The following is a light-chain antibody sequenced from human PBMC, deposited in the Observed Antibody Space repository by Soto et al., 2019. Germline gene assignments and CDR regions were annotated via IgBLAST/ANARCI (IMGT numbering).Light chain of an antibody. J-gene: IGLJ2*01. Sequence: SYELTQPPSVSVAPGQTARITCGGNNIEIKSVHWYQQKPGQAPVLVVYDDGDRTTGIPERFSGSKSGNTATLTTSRVAAGDEADYYCPVWDTTTPVIFGGGTKLTVL. CDR3: PVWDTTTPVI. V-gene: IGLV3-21*02. CDR1: NIEIKS. CDR2: DDG.